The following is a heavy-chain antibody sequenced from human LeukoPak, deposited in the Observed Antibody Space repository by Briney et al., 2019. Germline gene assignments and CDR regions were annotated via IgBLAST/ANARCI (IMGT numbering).Heavy chain of an antibody. Sequence: GASVKVSCKAFGGTFSSYAISWVRQAPGQGLEWMGRIIPIFGTANYAQKFQGRVTITADKSTSTAYMELSSLRSEDTAVYYCARSDPGTATSQGYWGQGTLVTVSS. D-gene: IGHD5-18*01. CDR1: GGTFSSYA. V-gene: IGHV1-69*06. CDR3: ARSDPGTATSQGY. J-gene: IGHJ4*02. CDR2: IIPIFGTA.